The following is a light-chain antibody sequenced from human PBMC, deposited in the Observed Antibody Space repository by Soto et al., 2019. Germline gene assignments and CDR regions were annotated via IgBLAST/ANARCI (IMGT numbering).Light chain of an antibody. Sequence: DIVMTQSPATLSVSPGQRVTLSCRASQSVSSNLAWYQQKPGQAPRLLIFAASTRATGIPARFSGSESGTEFTLTISSLQSEDFGIYYCQHYNNWPPLTFGGGTKVEIK. CDR1: QSVSSN. V-gene: IGKV3-15*01. CDR2: AAS. J-gene: IGKJ4*01. CDR3: QHYNNWPPLT.